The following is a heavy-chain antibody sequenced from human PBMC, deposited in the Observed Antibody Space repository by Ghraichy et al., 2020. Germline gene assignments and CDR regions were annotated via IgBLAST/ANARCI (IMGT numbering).Heavy chain of an antibody. CDR3: AESLPTTQRYCGGGSCYPFDS. CDR1: GFTFSTYS. J-gene: IGHJ4*02. CDR2: IGTSNIYT. D-gene: IGHD2-15*01. Sequence: GGSLRLSCAASGFTFSTYSMNWVRQAPGKGLEWVSSIGTSNIYTHYADSVKGRFTISRDNAENSLYLQMNSLRAEATAVYYCAESLPTTQRYCGGGSCYPFDSWGQGTLVTVSS. V-gene: IGHV3-21*01.